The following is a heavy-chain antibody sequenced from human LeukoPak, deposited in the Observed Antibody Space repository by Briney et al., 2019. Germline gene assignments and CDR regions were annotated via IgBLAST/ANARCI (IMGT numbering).Heavy chain of an antibody. V-gene: IGHV3-7*03. J-gene: IGHJ4*02. Sequence: PGGSLRLSCAASGFTFSSYWMSWVRQAPGKGLEWVANIKQDGSEKYYVDSVKGRFTISRDNAKNSLYLQMNSLRVEDTAVFYCASVKSSDYEVAKDYWGQGTLVTVSS. D-gene: IGHD3-10*01. CDR1: GFTFSSYW. CDR3: ASVKSSDYEVAKDY. CDR2: IKQDGSEK.